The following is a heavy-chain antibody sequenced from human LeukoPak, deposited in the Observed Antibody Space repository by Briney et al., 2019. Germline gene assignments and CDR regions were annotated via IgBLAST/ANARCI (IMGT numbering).Heavy chain of an antibody. Sequence: PSETLSLTCTVSGASISYSSYSWGWIRQPPGKGLEWIGTINYSGSIYYNPSLKSRVTISLDTSKNQFSLKLSSVTAADTAVYYCARGWQWFDPWGQETLVTVSS. CDR3: ARGWQWFDP. CDR2: INYSGSI. CDR1: GASISYSSYS. J-gene: IGHJ5*02. V-gene: IGHV4-39*07. D-gene: IGHD2-15*01.